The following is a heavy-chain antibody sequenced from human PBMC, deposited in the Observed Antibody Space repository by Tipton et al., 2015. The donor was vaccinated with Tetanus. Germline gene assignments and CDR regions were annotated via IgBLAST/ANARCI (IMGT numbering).Heavy chain of an antibody. CDR1: GYTFNGYY. V-gene: IGHV1-2*02. Sequence: QVQLVQSGAEVKKPGASVKVYCKASGYTFNGYYMYWERQAPGQELEWMGWIDTNSGGTVHAQKFQGRVTMTRDTSISTAYMERRSLRSDDTAVYYCARDRGDYIYYGMDVWGPGTTVTVS. J-gene: IGHJ6*02. D-gene: IGHD3-22*01. CDR3: ARDRGDYIYYGMDV. CDR2: IDTNSGGT.